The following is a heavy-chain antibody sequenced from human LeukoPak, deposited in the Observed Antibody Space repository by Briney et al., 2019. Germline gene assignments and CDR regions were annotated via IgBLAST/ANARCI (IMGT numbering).Heavy chain of an antibody. J-gene: IGHJ4*02. D-gene: IGHD6-6*01. CDR1: GFTFSSYW. CDR3: ARGPNSNWSGLDF. Sequence: GGSLRLSCAASGFTFSSYWMNWARQAPGKGLEWVASINHNGNVNYYVDSVKGRFTISRDNAKNTLYLRVNNLRAEDTAVYYCARGPNSNWSGLDFWGQGTLLTVSS. V-gene: IGHV3-7*01. CDR2: INHNGNVN.